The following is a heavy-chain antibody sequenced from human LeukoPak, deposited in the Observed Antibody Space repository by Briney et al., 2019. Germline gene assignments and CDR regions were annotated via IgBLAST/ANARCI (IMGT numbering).Heavy chain of an antibody. J-gene: IGHJ4*01. V-gene: IGHV3-7*01. CDR2: IKHDGSEQ. CDR1: GFTFTTYW. D-gene: IGHD6-25*01. CDR3: KSGGAAPGNFDY. Sequence: GGSLRLSCAASGFTFTTYWMSWMRQAPGKGLQWAANIKHDGSEQYYVDSVKGRFTISRDNAKNSLFLQMNSLGVEDTAVYYCKSGGAAPGNFDYWGHGALVTVSS.